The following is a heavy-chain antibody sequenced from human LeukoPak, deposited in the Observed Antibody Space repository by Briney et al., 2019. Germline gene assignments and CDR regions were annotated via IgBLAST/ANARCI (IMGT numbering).Heavy chain of an antibody. Sequence: PSETLSLTCTVSGGSISSSSYYWGWIRQPPGKGLEWIGSIYYSGSTYYNPSLKSRFTISVDTSKNQFSLKLSSVTAADTAVYYCARHERICSSTSCYRRPNWFDPWGQGTLVTVSS. J-gene: IGHJ5*02. CDR2: IYYSGST. CDR1: GGSISSSSYY. D-gene: IGHD2-2*02. V-gene: IGHV4-39*01. CDR3: ARHERICSSTSCYRRPNWFDP.